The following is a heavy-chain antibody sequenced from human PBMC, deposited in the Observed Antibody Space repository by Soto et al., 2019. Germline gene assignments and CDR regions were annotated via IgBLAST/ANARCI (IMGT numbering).Heavy chain of an antibody. Sequence: SETLSLTCAVSGGSISSGGYSWSWIRQPPGKGLEWIGYIYHSGSTYYNPSLKSRVTISVDTFKNQFSLKLTSVTAADTAVYYCARDKITGLFDYWGQGTLVTVSS. V-gene: IGHV4-30-2*01. CDR2: IYHSGST. D-gene: IGHD2-8*02. CDR3: ARDKITGLFDY. CDR1: GGSISSGGYS. J-gene: IGHJ4*02.